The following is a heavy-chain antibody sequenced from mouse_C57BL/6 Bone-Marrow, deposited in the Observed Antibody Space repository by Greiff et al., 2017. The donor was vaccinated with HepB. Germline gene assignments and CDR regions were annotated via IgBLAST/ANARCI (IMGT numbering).Heavy chain of an antibody. Sequence: VQLQQPGAELVKPGASVKLSCKASGYTFPSSWMHWVKQRPGRGLEWIGRIDPNSGGTKYNKKFKSKATLTVDKPSSTAYMQLSRQTSEDSAVYYCARLGLRVWYFDVWGTGTTVTVSS. D-gene: IGHD2-2*01. CDR1: GYTFPSSW. V-gene: IGHV1-72*01. CDR3: ARLGLRVWYFDV. CDR2: IDPNSGGT. J-gene: IGHJ1*03.